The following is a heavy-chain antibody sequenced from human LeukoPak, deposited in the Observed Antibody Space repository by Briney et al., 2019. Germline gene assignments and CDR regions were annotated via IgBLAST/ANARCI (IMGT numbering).Heavy chain of an antibody. J-gene: IGHJ4*02. V-gene: IGHV3-21*01. CDR1: GFTFSNYS. Sequence: GGSLRLSCAASGFTFSNYSMNWVRQAPGKGLEWVSSISSRSTYIYHADSVKGRFTISRDNAKNSLFLQMNSLRAEDTAVYFCARGYGVLDYWGQGSLVTVSS. CDR2: ISSRSTYI. D-gene: IGHD4-17*01. CDR3: ARGYGVLDY.